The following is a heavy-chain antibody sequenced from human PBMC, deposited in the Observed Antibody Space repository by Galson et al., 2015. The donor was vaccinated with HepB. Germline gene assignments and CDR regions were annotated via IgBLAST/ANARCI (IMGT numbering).Heavy chain of an antibody. D-gene: IGHD3-3*01. CDR1: GYTFTSYY. CDR3: ARDSSDITYYDFWSGYDRAMGWFDP. J-gene: IGHJ5*02. V-gene: IGHV1-46*01. CDR2: ISPSGGST. Sequence: SVKVSCKASGYTFTSYYMHWVRQAPGQGLEWMGIISPSGGSTSYAQKFQGRVTMTRDTSTSTVYMELSSLRSEDTAVYYCARDSSDITYYDFWSGYDRAMGWFDPWGQGTLVTVSS.